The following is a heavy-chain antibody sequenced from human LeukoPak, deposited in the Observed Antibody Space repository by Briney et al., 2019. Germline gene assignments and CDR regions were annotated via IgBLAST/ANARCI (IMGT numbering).Heavy chain of an antibody. CDR3: ARALYSGSYTMGLSY. Sequence: PGGSLRLSCAASGFTFSTYWMSWVRQAPGKGLEWVAVISYDGSNKYYADSVKGRFTISRDNSKNTLYLQMNSLRAEDTAMYYCARALYSGSYTMGLSYWGQGTLVTVSS. CDR1: GFTFSTYW. J-gene: IGHJ4*02. CDR2: ISYDGSNK. V-gene: IGHV3-30-3*01. D-gene: IGHD1-26*01.